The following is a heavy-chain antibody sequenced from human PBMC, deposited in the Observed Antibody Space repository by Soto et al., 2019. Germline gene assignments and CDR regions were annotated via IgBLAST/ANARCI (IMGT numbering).Heavy chain of an antibody. CDR3: ARNFQVNYDFWSGYAFDI. Sequence: ASVKVSCKASGYTFTSYGISWVRQAPGQGLEWMGWISAYNGNTNYAQKLQGRVTMTTDTSTSTAYMELRSLRSDGTAVYYCARNFQVNYDFWSGYAFDIWGQGTMVTVSS. CDR1: GYTFTSYG. J-gene: IGHJ3*02. V-gene: IGHV1-18*04. D-gene: IGHD3-3*01. CDR2: ISAYNGNT.